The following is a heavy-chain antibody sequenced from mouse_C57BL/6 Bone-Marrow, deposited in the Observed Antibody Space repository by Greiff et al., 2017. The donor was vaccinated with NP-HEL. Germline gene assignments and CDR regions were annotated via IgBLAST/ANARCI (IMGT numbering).Heavy chain of an antibody. CDR2: INPGSGGT. CDR3: AYGSPYWYFDV. J-gene: IGHJ1*03. CDR1: GYAFTNYL. Sequence: QVQLKESGAELVRPGTSVKVSCKASGYAFTNYLIEWVKQRPGQGLEWIGVINPGSGGTNYNEKFKGKATLTADKSSSTAYMQLSSLTSEDSAVYFCAYGSPYWYFDVWGTGTTVTVSS. V-gene: IGHV1-54*01. D-gene: IGHD1-1*01.